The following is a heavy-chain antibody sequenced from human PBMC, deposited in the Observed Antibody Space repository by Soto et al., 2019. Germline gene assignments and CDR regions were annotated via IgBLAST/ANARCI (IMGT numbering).Heavy chain of an antibody. Sequence: QVQLVESGGGLVKPGGSLRLSCAASGFTFSDYYMTWIRQAPGKGLEWISFISGSGKTIHFADSLEGRFTISRDNAKNSVYLEINSPKAQDPAVYYWARDAGNRSSLFFSWFEPWGPGTLVTVSS. V-gene: IGHV3-11*01. CDR1: GFTFSDYY. D-gene: IGHD6-13*01. CDR2: ISGSGKTI. J-gene: IGHJ5*02. CDR3: ARDAGNRSSLFFSWFEP.